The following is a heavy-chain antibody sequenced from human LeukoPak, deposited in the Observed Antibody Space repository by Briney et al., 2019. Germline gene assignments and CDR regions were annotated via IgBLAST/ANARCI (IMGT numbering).Heavy chain of an antibody. V-gene: IGHV1-2*02. CDR1: GCTFTGYY. CDR2: INPNSGGT. Sequence: ASVKVSCKTSGCTFTGYYMHWVRQAPGQGLEWMGWINPNSGGTNYAQKLQGRVTMTTDTSTSTAYMELRSLRSDDTAVYYCARGGAMVRGVNWFDPWGQGTLVTVSS. D-gene: IGHD3-10*01. J-gene: IGHJ5*02. CDR3: ARGGAMVRGVNWFDP.